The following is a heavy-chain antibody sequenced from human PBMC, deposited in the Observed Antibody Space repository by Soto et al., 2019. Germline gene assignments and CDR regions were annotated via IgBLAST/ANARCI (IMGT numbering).Heavy chain of an antibody. D-gene: IGHD4-17*01. CDR1: GFTFSGSA. J-gene: IGHJ6*03. CDR3: TGTTVLNYYYYYMDV. V-gene: IGHV3-73*01. CDR2: IRSKANSYAT. Sequence: GGSLRLSCAASGFTFSGSAMHWVRQASGKGLEWVGRIRSKANSYATAYAASVKGRFTISRDDSKNTAYLQMNSLKTEDTAVYYCTGTTVLNYYYYYMDVWGQGTTVTVS.